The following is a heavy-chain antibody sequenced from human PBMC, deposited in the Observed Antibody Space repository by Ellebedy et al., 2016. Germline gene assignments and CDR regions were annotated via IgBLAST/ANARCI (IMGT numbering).Heavy chain of an antibody. J-gene: IGHJ4*02. CDR1: GGTLSSYV. Sequence: SVKVSXXASGGTLSSYVVSWVRQAPGQGLEWMGGIIGIFDTVKYAQKFQGRVTFTVDESTKTAYMELSGLRSEDTAVYYCATCEDGYGGFGYWGQGTLVSVSS. D-gene: IGHD4-23*01. CDR3: ATCEDGYGGFGY. CDR2: IIGIFDTV. V-gene: IGHV1-69*13.